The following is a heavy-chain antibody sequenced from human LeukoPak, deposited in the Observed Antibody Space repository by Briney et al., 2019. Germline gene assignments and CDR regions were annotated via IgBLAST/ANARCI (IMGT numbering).Heavy chain of an antibody. Sequence: PSETLSLTCAVSGGSISSSNWWSWVRQPPGRGLEWIGEIYHSGSTYYNPSLKSRVTISVDRSKNQFSLKLSSVTAADTAVYYCARADIVLMVYAIDYWGQGTLVTVSS. V-gene: IGHV4-4*02. D-gene: IGHD2-8*01. CDR1: GGSISSSNW. CDR2: IYHSGST. J-gene: IGHJ4*02. CDR3: ARADIVLMVYAIDY.